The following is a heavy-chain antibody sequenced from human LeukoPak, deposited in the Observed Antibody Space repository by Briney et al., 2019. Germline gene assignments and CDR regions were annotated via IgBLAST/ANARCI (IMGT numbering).Heavy chain of an antibody. CDR3: ARHLGRIAAAGAIGY. CDR2: IYYSGST. J-gene: IGHJ4*02. CDR1: GGSISSSSYY. D-gene: IGHD6-25*01. Sequence: SETLSLTCTVSGGSISSSSYYWGWIRQPSGKGLEWIGSIYYSGSTYYNPSLKSRVTISVDTSKNQFSLKLSSVTAADTAVYYCARHLGRIAAAGAIGYWGQGTLVTVSS. V-gene: IGHV4-39*01.